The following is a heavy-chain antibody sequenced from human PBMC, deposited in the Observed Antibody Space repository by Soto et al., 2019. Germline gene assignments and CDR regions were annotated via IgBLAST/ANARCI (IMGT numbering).Heavy chain of an antibody. CDR2: ISSSGSTI. D-gene: IGHD2-15*01. V-gene: IGHV3-48*03. CDR3: ARADYCSGGSCYPTYFDY. Sequence: GGSLRLSCAASGFTFSSYEMNWVRQAPGKGLEWVSYISSSGSTIYYADSVKGRFTISRDSAKNSLYLQMNSLRAEDTAVYYCARADYCSGGSCYPTYFDYWGQGTLVTVSS. CDR1: GFTFSSYE. J-gene: IGHJ4*02.